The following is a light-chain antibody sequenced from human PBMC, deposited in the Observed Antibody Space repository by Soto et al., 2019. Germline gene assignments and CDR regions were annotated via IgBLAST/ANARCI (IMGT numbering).Light chain of an antibody. V-gene: IGLV2-8*01. J-gene: IGLJ1*01. CDR2: DVS. CDR1: SIDVGGYNY. Sequence: QSVLTQPPPASGSPGQSVTISCTGTSIDVGGYNYVSRYQQHPGKAPKLMIYDVSKRPSGVPDRFSGSKSGNTASLTVSGLQAEDEADYYCSPYAGTHIVFGTGTKVTVL. CDR3: SPYAGTHIV.